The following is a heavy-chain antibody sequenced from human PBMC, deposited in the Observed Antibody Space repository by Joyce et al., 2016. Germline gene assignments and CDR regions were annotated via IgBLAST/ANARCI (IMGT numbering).Heavy chain of an antibody. CDR3: ARASRYFDWLLPFDY. CDR2: ISYDGVHT. J-gene: IGHJ4*02. V-gene: IGHV3-30*04. D-gene: IGHD3-9*01. CDR1: GFTFNSYA. Sequence: QLVESGGGVVQPGRSLRLSCAASGFTFNSYALHWVRQAPGKGLEWLAVISYDGVHTFCADSVKGRFTVSRDNTKNTLFLQMNSLRADDTAVFYCARASRYFDWLLPFDYWGQGTLVTVSS.